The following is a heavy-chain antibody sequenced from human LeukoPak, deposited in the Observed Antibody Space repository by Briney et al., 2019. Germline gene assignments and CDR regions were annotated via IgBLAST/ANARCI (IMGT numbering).Heavy chain of an antibody. V-gene: IGHV3-15*01. Sequence: GGSLRLSCAASGFIFSNAWLSWVRQAPGKGLEWVGRIKHTTQGATTDYAAPVKGRFTISRDDSKNTLYLQMNSLKTEDTAVYYCTTDLGSYYPLWGQGTLVTVSS. CDR1: GFIFSNAW. D-gene: IGHD1-26*01. CDR2: IKHTTQGATT. CDR3: TTDLGSYYPL. J-gene: IGHJ4*02.